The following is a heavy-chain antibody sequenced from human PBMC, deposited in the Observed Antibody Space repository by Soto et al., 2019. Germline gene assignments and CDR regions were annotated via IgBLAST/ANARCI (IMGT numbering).Heavy chain of an antibody. V-gene: IGHV4-39*02. J-gene: IGHJ5*02. Sequence: QLQLQESGPGLVKPSETLSLTCTVSGGSIRSSSYYWGWIRQPPGKGLEWIGDIYYSGSTYYNPSLKGPVPXSXAXXKNQFSLKVTSVSAADTAVYYCARDLRSGGDYVDPWGQGTLVTVSS. CDR1: GGSIRSSSYY. D-gene: IGHD4-17*01. CDR3: ARDLRSGGDYVDP. CDR2: IYYSGST.